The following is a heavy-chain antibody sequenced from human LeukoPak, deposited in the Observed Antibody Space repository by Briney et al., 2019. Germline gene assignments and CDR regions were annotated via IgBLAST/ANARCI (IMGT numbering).Heavy chain of an antibody. CDR2: ISGSGGST. V-gene: IGHV3-23*01. CDR3: AKDDRGTADY. Sequence: GGSLRLSCAASGFTFSSYAMSWVRQAPGRGLEWVSAISGSGGSTYYADSVKGRFTISRDNSKNALYLQLNSLRAEDTAIYYCAKDDRGTADYWGQGTLVTVSS. CDR1: GFTFSSYA. J-gene: IGHJ4*02. D-gene: IGHD2-21*02.